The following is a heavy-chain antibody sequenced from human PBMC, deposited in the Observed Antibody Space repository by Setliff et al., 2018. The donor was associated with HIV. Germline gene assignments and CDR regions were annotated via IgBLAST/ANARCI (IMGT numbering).Heavy chain of an antibody. CDR3: ATHRVGQRPWLSDF. J-gene: IGHJ4*02. Sequence: PGGSLRLSCAASGFTLSRYNMNWVRQAPGKGLEWVSSISSSTNYIYYADSVKGRFTISRDNAKNALYLQMNSLRAEDTAVYYCATHRVGQRPWLSDFWGQGTLVTVSS. D-gene: IGHD5-12*01. CDR1: GFTLSRYN. V-gene: IGHV3-21*01. CDR2: ISSSTNYI.